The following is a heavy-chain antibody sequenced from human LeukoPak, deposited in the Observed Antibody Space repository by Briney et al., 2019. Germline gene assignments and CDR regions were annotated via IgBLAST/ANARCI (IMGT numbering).Heavy chain of an antibody. Sequence: ASVKVSCKASGYTFTSYGISWVRQAPGQGLEWMGWISAYNGNTNYAQKLQGRVTMTTDTSTSTAYMELRSLRSDDTAVYYCARGADYDSSGYYLDYWGQGTLVTVSS. V-gene: IGHV1-18*01. CDR1: GYTFTSYG. J-gene: IGHJ4*02. CDR3: ARGADYDSSGYYLDY. D-gene: IGHD3-22*01. CDR2: ISAYNGNT.